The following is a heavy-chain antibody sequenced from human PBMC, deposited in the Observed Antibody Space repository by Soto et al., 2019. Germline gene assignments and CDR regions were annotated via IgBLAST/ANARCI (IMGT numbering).Heavy chain of an antibody. CDR1: GFTFSNAW. CDR3: TTERGGYYDSSGYKPDFDY. V-gene: IGHV3-15*07. CDR2: IKSKTDGGTT. J-gene: IGHJ4*02. Sequence: PGGSLRLSCAASGFTFSNAWMNWVRQAPGKGLEWVGRIKSKTDGGTTDYAAPVKGRFTISRDDSKNTLYLQMNSLKTEDTAVYYCTTERGGYYDSSGYKPDFDYWGQGTLVTVSS. D-gene: IGHD3-22*01.